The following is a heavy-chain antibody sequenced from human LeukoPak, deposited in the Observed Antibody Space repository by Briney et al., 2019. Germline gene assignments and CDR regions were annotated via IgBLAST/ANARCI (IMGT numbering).Heavy chain of an antibody. V-gene: IGHV1-69*13. CDR2: IIPIFGTA. D-gene: IGHD2-2*01. CDR1: GGTFISYA. J-gene: IGHJ5*02. CDR3: ARGGRSRPPGYCSSTSCPNWFDP. Sequence: SVKVSFKASGGTFISYAISGVRQAPGQGREWMGGIIPIFGTANCAQKFQGRVTITADESTSTAYMELSSLRSEDTAVYYCARGGRSRPPGYCSSTSCPNWFDPWGQGTLVTVSS.